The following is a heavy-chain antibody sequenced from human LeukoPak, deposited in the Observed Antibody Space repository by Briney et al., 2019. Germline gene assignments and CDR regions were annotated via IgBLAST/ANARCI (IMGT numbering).Heavy chain of an antibody. CDR1: GGSFSAYS. CDR3: AGPQAGAAFEI. V-gene: IGHV4-34*01. D-gene: IGHD6-13*01. Sequence: SETLSLTCAVYGGSFSAYSWTWIRQPPGKGLEWIGEINHSGGTNHNPSLKSRVSISRDSSKNQISLKLRSVTAADTAAYYCAGPQAGAAFEIWSQGTMVTVSS. J-gene: IGHJ3*02. CDR2: INHSGGT.